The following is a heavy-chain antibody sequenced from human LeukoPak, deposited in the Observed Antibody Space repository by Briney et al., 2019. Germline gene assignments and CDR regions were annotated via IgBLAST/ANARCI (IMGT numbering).Heavy chain of an antibody. Sequence: ASVKVSCKASGGTFSSYAISWVRQAPGQGLEWMGRIIPIFGIANYAQKFQGRVTITADKSTSTAYMELSSLRSEDTAVYYCATPVVAYCGGDCYSGFDYWGQGTLVTVSS. D-gene: IGHD2-21*02. CDR1: GGTFSSYA. J-gene: IGHJ4*02. CDR3: ATPVVAYCGGDCYSGFDY. CDR2: IIPIFGIA. V-gene: IGHV1-69*04.